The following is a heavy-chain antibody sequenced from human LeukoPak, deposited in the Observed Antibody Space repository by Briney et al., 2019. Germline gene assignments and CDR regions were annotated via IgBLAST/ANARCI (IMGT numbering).Heavy chain of an antibody. CDR2: ISYDGSNK. V-gene: IGHV3-30-3*01. CDR3: ARERLYYYDSSGSTFFDY. CDR1: GFTFSSYA. Sequence: GRSLRLSCAAPGFTFSSYAMHWVRQAPGKGLEWVAVISYDGSNKYYADSVKGRFTISRDNSKNTLYLQMNSLRAEDTAVYYCARERLYYYDSSGSTFFDYWGQGTLVTVSS. J-gene: IGHJ4*02. D-gene: IGHD3-22*01.